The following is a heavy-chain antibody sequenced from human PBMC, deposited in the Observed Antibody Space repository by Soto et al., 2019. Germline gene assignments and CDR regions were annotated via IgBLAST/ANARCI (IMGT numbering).Heavy chain of an antibody. V-gene: IGHV4-31*03. D-gene: IGHD3-3*01. Sequence: SSTXSLTCTFSVFSIIIGCYYLSWIRQHPGNGLEWIGYIYYSGSTYYNPSLKSRVTISVDTSKNQFSLKLSSVTAADTAVYYCERGITIFGVTGIAEGWLEPWGQGTLV. CDR1: VFSIIIGCYY. CDR3: ERGITIFGVTGIAEGWLEP. J-gene: IGHJ5*02. CDR2: IYYSGST.